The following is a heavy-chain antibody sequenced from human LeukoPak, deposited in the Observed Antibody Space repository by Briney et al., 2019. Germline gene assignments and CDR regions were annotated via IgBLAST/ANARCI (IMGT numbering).Heavy chain of an antibody. Sequence: GGSLRLSCAASGFTFSSYAMSWVRQSPGKGLEWVSAISGSGGSTYYADSVKGRFTISRDTSKNALYLQMNSLRAEDTAVYHCAKRTAIAGPYFDYWGQGTLVTVSS. CDR3: AKRTAIAGPYFDY. V-gene: IGHV3-23*01. J-gene: IGHJ4*02. D-gene: IGHD2/OR15-2a*01. CDR1: GFTFSSYA. CDR2: ISGSGGST.